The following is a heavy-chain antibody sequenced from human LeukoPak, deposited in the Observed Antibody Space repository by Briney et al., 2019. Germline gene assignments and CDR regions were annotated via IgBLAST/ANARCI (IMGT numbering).Heavy chain of an antibody. CDR2: IDPDGTRT. CDR3: SWDHTGPEDI. J-gene: IGHJ3*02. Sequence: GGSLRLSCAASESTFSKYWMHWVRQAPGKGLMWVSRIDPDGTRTNYADPVAGRFTISRDNARNTLYLQMNSLRVEDTAVYYCSWDHTGPEDIWGQGTMVTVSS. V-gene: IGHV3-74*01. D-gene: IGHD1-26*01. CDR1: ESTFSKYW.